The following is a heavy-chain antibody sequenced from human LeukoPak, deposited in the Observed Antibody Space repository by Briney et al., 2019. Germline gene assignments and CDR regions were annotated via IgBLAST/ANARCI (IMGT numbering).Heavy chain of an antibody. D-gene: IGHD7-27*01. J-gene: IGHJ4*02. CDR3: VRTPPNWGFDY. Sequence: ASVKVSCKASGYTLTSHDINWVRQATGQGLEWMGWMSPNSGDTGYAQTFQGRVTMTSDSSISTAYMELSSLRSEDTAIYYCVRTPPNWGFDYWGQGALVTVPS. V-gene: IGHV1-8*01. CDR2: MSPNSGDT. CDR1: GYTLTSHD.